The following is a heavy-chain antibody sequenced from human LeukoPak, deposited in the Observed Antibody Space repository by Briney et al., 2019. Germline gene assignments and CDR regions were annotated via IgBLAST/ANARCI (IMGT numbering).Heavy chain of an antibody. J-gene: IGHJ4*02. V-gene: IGHV3-23*01. CDR2: ISGSGGST. CDR1: GFTFSSYA. CDR3: AKGCVATYYYDSSGYCPVGY. D-gene: IGHD3-22*01. Sequence: GGSLRLSCAASGFTFSSYAMSWVRQAPGKGLEWVSAISGSGGSTYYADSVKGRFTISRDNSKNTLYLQMNSLRAEDTAVYYCAKGCVATYYYDSSGYCPVGYWGQGTLVTVSS.